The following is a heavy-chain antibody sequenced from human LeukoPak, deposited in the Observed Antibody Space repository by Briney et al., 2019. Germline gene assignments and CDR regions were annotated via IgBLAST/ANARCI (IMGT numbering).Heavy chain of an antibody. D-gene: IGHD4-17*01. J-gene: IGHJ1*01. Sequence: GGSLRLSCAASGFIFNSYGMHWVRQAPGKGLEWVSVISGSGGSTYYADSVKGRFTISRDNSKNTLYLQMNSLRAEDTAVYYCAKEIYGDPTGGRFQHWGQGTLVTVSS. CDR3: AKEIYGDPTGGRFQH. CDR2: ISGSGGST. CDR1: GFIFNSYG. V-gene: IGHV3-23*01.